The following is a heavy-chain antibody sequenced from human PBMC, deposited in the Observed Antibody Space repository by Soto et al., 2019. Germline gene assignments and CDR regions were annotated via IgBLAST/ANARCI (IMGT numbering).Heavy chain of an antibody. D-gene: IGHD7-27*01. CDR3: TRANWYSEY. J-gene: IGHJ4*02. Sequence: VQLQESGPGLVKPSETLSLTCSVSGGSISNHYWRWIRQPPGKGLEWIGYIYYNGNTNYNPSLKSRVTMSVDTSRNQISLKLTTVTAADTAVYYCTRANWYSEYWGQVTLVTVSS. V-gene: IGHV4-59*11. CDR2: IYYNGNT. CDR1: GGSISNHY.